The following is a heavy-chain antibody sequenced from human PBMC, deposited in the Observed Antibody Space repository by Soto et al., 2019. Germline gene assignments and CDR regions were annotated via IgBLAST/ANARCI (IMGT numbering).Heavy chain of an antibody. V-gene: IGHV3-15*01. CDR1: GFTFSDYD. CDR3: TTVWYYFDSSGFPPLDY. Sequence: GGSLRLSCAASGFTFSDYDMSWLRQAPGRGLEWVGRIKSKTDGGTTDYAAPVKGRFTISRDDSKNTLYPQMNSLKTEDTAVYYCTTVWYYFDSSGFPPLDYWGQGTLVTVSS. J-gene: IGHJ4*02. D-gene: IGHD3-22*01. CDR2: IKSKTDGGTT.